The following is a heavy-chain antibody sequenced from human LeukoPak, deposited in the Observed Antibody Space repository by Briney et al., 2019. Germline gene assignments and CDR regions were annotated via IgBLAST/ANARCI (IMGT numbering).Heavy chain of an antibody. CDR1: GFTFDDDG. D-gene: IGHD5/OR15-5a*01. J-gene: IGHJ3*02. CDR2: ISWNSGSR. Sequence: GGSLRLSCAASGFTFDDDGMHWVRQAPGKGLEWVAGISWNSGSRVYADSVKGRFTISRDNAKNSLYLQMKILRAEDTALYYCARAPVCVWAGTGPVSMCDAFDIWGQGTMVTVSS. V-gene: IGHV3-9*01. CDR3: ARAPVCVWAGTGPVSMCDAFDI.